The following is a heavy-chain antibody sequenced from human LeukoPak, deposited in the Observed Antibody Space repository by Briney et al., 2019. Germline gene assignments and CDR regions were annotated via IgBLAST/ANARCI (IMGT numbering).Heavy chain of an antibody. CDR3: ARVGLRFLESGWDPLHY. CDR1: GYTFTSYG. V-gene: IGHV1-18*01. Sequence: GASVKVSCKASGYTFTSYGISWVRQAPGQGLEWMGWISAYNGNTNYAQKLQGRVTMTTGTSTSTAYMELRSLRSDDTAVYYCARVGLRFLESGWDPLHYWGQGTLVTVSS. J-gene: IGHJ4*02. CDR2: ISAYNGNT. D-gene: IGHD3-3*01.